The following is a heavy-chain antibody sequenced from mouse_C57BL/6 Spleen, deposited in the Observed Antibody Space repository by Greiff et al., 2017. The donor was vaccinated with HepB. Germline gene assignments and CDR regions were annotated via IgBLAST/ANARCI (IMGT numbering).Heavy chain of an antibody. J-gene: IGHJ2*01. V-gene: IGHV1-76*01. CDR1: GYTFTDYY. CDR3: AREGLYYGSLDY. D-gene: IGHD1-1*01. Sequence: QVQLQQSGAELVRPGASVKLSCKASGYTFTDYYINWVKQRPGQGLEWIARIYPGSGNTYYNEKFKGKATLTAEKSSSTAYMQLSSLTSEDSAVYFCAREGLYYGSLDYWGQGTTLTVSS. CDR2: IYPGSGNT.